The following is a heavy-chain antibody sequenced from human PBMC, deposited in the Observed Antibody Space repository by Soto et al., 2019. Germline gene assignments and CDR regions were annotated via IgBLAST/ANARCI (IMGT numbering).Heavy chain of an antibody. J-gene: IGHJ4*02. D-gene: IGHD6-19*01. CDR1: GYAFISYY. Sequence: GASVKVSCKASGYAFISYYIHWVRQAPGQGQEWMGTINPSAGSTNLAPKFQGRLSMTRDTSTSTVYMELSSLRSEDTAVYYCARLPIAVTGNNFDYWGQGALVTVSS. V-gene: IGHV1-46*01. CDR2: INPSAGST. CDR3: ARLPIAVTGNNFDY.